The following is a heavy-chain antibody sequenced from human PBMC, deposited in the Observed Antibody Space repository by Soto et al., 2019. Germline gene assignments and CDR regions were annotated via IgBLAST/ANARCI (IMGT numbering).Heavy chain of an antibody. D-gene: IGHD3-22*01. CDR3: ARGGGYQGTYFDY. J-gene: IGHJ4*02. CDR1: GGSISTPYW. V-gene: IGHV4-4*02. CDR2: MYHFGTT. Sequence: QLQESGPGLLKPSGTLSLTCDVSGGSISTPYWWTWVRQSPGKGLEWIGQMYHFGTTNYNPSLKSRLTTSIDKSKNQFSLNLNSVTAADTAVYFCARGGGYQGTYFDYWGQGSLVTVSS.